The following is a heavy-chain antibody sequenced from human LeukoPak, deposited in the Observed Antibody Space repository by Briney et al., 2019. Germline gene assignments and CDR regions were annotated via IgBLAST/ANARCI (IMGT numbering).Heavy chain of an antibody. D-gene: IGHD5-12*01. CDR3: AREDGYRMKGYFDI. V-gene: IGHV3-48*04. CDR1: GFTFSSYA. CDR2: ISSSGSTI. Sequence: GGSLRLSCAASGFTFSSYAMSWVRQAPGKGLEWVSYISSSGSTIYYADSVKGRFTISRDNAKNSLYLQMNSLRAEDTAVYYCAREDGYRMKGYFDIWGQGTMVTVSS. J-gene: IGHJ3*02.